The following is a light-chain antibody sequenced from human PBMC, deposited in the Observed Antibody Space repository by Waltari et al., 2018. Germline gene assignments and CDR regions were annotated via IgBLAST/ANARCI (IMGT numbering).Light chain of an antibody. J-gene: IGLJ3*02. CDR2: INSDGSH. Sequence: QLVLTQSPSASASLGASVKLTCTLDSGHSSNIVAWLQQQPEEGPRYLMKINSDGSHSKGDEIPDRFSGSSSGAERYLTISSGQSEDEADYYCETGGHGTWVFGGGTKLTVL. CDR3: ETGGHGTWV. V-gene: IGLV4-69*01. CDR1: SGHSSNI.